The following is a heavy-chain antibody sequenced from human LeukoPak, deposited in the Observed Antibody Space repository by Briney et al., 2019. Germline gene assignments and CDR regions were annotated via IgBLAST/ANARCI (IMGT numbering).Heavy chain of an antibody. V-gene: IGHV4-59*01. CDR1: GGSISSYY. D-gene: IGHD3-22*01. CDR2: IYYSGST. Sequence: SETLSLTCTVSGGSISSYYWSWLRQPPGKGLEWIGYIYYSGSTNYNPSLKSRVTISVDTSKNQFSLKLSSVTAADTAVYYCARDRSSYYDSSGYYRPFDYWGQGTLVTVSS. CDR3: ARDRSSYYDSSGYYRPFDY. J-gene: IGHJ4*02.